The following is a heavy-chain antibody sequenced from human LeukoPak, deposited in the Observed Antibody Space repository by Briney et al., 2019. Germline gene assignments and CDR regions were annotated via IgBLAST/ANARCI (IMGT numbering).Heavy chain of an antibody. CDR3: ARDPSSSYYYDSSGYYAPFAP. Sequence: GGSLRLSCAASGFTFSTYVMSWVRQAPGKGLEWVSGISGSGGNTYYADSVKGRFTISRDNSKNTLYLQMNSLRAEDTAVYYCARDPSSSYYYDSSGYYAPFAPWGQGTLVTVSS. D-gene: IGHD3-22*01. CDR1: GFTFSTYV. CDR2: ISGSGGNT. V-gene: IGHV3-23*01. J-gene: IGHJ5*02.